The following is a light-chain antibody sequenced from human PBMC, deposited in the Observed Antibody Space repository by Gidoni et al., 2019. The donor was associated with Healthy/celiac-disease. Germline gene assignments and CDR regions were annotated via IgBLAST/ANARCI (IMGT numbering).Light chain of an antibody. CDR2: DAS. CDR1: QDISNY. Sequence: DIQMTQSPSSLSASVGDRVTITCQASQDISNYLNWYQQKPGKAPTLLIYDASNLETGVPSRFSGSGSGTDFTFTISNLQPEDIATYYCQQYDNLPLTFGGGTKVEIK. V-gene: IGKV1-33*01. CDR3: QQYDNLPLT. J-gene: IGKJ4*01.